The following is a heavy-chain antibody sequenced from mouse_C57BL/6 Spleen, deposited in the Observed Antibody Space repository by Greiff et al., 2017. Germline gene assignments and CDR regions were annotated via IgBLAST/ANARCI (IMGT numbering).Heavy chain of an antibody. CDR3: ARDYYYGSSWYFDV. V-gene: IGHV5-16*01. Sequence: EVKLVESEGGLVQPGRSMKLSCTASGFTFSDYYMAWVRQVPEKGLEWVANINYDGSSTYYLDSLKSRFIISRDNAKNILYLQMSSLKSEDTATYYCARDYYYGSSWYFDVWGTGTTVTVSS. CDR2: INYDGSST. D-gene: IGHD1-1*01. CDR1: GFTFSDYY. J-gene: IGHJ1*03.